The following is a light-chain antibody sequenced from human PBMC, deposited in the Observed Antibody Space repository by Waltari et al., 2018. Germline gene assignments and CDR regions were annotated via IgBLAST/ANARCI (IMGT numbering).Light chain of an antibody. Sequence: DIQMTQSPSSLSASVGDRVTITCRASQDISSWLAWYQQKPGQAPRLLIYAVSILHSGVPSRFSGSGSGTDFTLTITSLQPEDFAIYYCQQGDGFHPITFGQGTRLE. CDR1: QDISSW. CDR2: AVS. J-gene: IGKJ5*01. CDR3: QQGDGFHPIT. V-gene: IGKV1-12*01.